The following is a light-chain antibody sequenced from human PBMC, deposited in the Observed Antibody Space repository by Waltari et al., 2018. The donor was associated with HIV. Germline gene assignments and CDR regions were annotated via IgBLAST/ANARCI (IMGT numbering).Light chain of an antibody. CDR1: QSVLYSSNNKNY. J-gene: IGKJ1*01. CDR3: QQYYSTPRT. V-gene: IGKV4-1*01. CDR2: WAS. Sequence: DIVMTQSPDSLVVSLGERATINCKSSQSVLYSSNNKNYLAWYQQKPGQPPKLLIYWASTRESGVPGRFSGSGSGTDFTLTISSLQAEDVAVYYCQQYYSTPRTFGQGTKVEIK.